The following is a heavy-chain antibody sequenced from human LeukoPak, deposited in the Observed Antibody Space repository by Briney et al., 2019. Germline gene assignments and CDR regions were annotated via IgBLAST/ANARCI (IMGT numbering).Heavy chain of an antibody. CDR1: GFTFSSYS. V-gene: IGHV3-21*01. CDR3: ARDGGTADPYFDY. J-gene: IGHJ4*02. Sequence: GGSLRLSCAASGFTFSSYSMNWVRRAPGKGLEWVSSISSSSSYIYYADSVKGRFTISRDNAKNSLYLQMNSLRAEDTAVYYCARDGGTADPYFDYWGREPWSPSPQ. D-gene: IGHD2-15*01. CDR2: ISSSSSYI.